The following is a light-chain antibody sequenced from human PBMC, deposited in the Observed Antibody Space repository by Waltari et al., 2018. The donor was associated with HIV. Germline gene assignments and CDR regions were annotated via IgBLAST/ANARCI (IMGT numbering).Light chain of an antibody. CDR3: LQDLTFPWT. CDR1: EDIRND. CDR2: GAS. V-gene: IGKV1-6*01. Sequence: IEITQSPSSLSASVGDTIFITCRAGEDIRNDLSWYQQKPGQAPKLLIYGASNLQTGVPSRFRCSGSGRGFTLTIASLQPDDVALYFCLQDLTFPWTFGQGTKVEIK. J-gene: IGKJ1*01.